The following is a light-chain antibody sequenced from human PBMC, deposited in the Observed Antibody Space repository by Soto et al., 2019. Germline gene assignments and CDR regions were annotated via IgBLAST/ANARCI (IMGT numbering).Light chain of an antibody. J-gene: IGKJ5*01. CDR3: QQYNNWHPIT. CDR1: QSVNNK. CDR2: GAS. Sequence: IVMTQSPATLSVSPGDRVTLSCRASQSVNNKVAWYQQKPGQATRLLIFGASTRANGIPARFSGSGSVTEFTLTISSLQSEDFAVYYCQQYNNWHPITFGQGTRLEI. V-gene: IGKV3-15*01.